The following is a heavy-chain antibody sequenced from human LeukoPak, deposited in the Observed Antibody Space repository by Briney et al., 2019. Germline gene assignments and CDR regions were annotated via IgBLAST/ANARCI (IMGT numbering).Heavy chain of an antibody. V-gene: IGHV3-30*18. CDR1: GFTFSSYG. D-gene: IGHD1-26*01. CDR3: AKDLRVWGATAPFDY. CDR2: IPYDGSNK. Sequence: GGSLRLSCAASGFTFSSYGMHWVRQAPGKGLEWVAVIPYDGSNKYYADSVKGRFTISRDNSKNTLYLQMNSLRAEDTAVYYCAKDLRVWGATAPFDYWGQGTLVTVSS. J-gene: IGHJ4*02.